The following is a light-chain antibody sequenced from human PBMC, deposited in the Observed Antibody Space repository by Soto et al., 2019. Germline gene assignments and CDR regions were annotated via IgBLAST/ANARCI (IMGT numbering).Light chain of an antibody. V-gene: IGKV1-33*01. CDR2: DAS. Sequence: DNKMTQSPSSLSASEGDRVTITCQASQDISNYLNWYQQKPGKAPKLLIYDASNLETGVPSRFSGSGSGTDFTFTISSLQPEDIATYYCQQYDNLPLSITFGQGTRLEIK. CDR1: QDISNY. J-gene: IGKJ5*01. CDR3: QQYDNLPLSIT.